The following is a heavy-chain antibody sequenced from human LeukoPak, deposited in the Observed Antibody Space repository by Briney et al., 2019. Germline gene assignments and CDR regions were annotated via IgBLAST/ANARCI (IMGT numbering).Heavy chain of an antibody. CDR2: ISGSGGST. Sequence: GGSLRLSCAASGFTFSDYYMSWIRQAPGKGLEWVSAISGSGGSTYYADSVKGRFTISRDNSKNTLYLQMNSLRAEDTAVYYCAKVLVPAPLNDAFDIWGQGTMVTVSS. D-gene: IGHD2-2*01. CDR1: GFTFSDYY. CDR3: AKVLVPAPLNDAFDI. J-gene: IGHJ3*02. V-gene: IGHV3-23*01.